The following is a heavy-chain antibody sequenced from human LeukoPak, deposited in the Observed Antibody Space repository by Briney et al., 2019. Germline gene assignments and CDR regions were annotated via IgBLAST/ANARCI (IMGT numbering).Heavy chain of an antibody. V-gene: IGHV4-38-2*02. CDR2: MYHSGST. J-gene: IGHJ4*02. CDR3: AATPRGYSYGVDY. Sequence: SETLSLTCTVSGYSISSGYYGGWIRQPPGEGLEWIGSMYHSGSTYYNPSLKSRVTISVDTSKNQFSLKLSSVTAADTAVYYCAATPRGYSYGVDYWGQGTLVTVSS. D-gene: IGHD5-18*01. CDR1: GYSISSGYY.